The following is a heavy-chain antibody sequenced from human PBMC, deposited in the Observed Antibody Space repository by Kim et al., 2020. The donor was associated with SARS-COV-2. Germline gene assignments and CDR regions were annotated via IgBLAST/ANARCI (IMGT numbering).Heavy chain of an antibody. CDR3: AKFGGAIAARGRNHIDY. D-gene: IGHD6-6*01. Sequence: GGSLRLSCAASGFTFSSYAMSWVRQAPGKGLEWVSAISGSGGSTYYADSVKGRFTISRDNSKNTLYLQMNSLRAEDTAVYYCAKFGGAIAARGRNHIDYWGQGTLVTVSS. J-gene: IGHJ4*02. V-gene: IGHV3-23*01. CDR2: ISGSGGST. CDR1: GFTFSSYA.